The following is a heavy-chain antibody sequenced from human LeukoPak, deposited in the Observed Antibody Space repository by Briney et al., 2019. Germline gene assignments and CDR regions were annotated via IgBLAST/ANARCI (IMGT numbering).Heavy chain of an antibody. CDR3: ARDRYGDGFAFFDY. J-gene: IGHJ4*02. CDR1: GYTFSDYF. Sequence: GASVKVSCKASGYTFSDYFMHWVRPAPGQGLEWVGWIHPKSGGANSAQKFQGRVTMNRDTSISTGYMELSSLRSDDTAIYYCARDRYGDGFAFFDYWGQGTLVTVSS. D-gene: IGHD5-24*01. CDR2: IHPKSGGA. V-gene: IGHV1-2*02.